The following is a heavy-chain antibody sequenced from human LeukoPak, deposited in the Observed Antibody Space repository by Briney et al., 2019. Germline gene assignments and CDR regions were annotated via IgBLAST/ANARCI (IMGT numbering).Heavy chain of an antibody. V-gene: IGHV3-74*01. D-gene: IGHD3-22*01. J-gene: IGHJ4*02. CDR2: INSDGSST. CDR3: ARGNYYDSSGPGGY. Sequence: GGSRRLSCAASGFTSSSHWTHCVRQTPGKGQVWVSRINSDGSSTSYVDSVAGRFTISRDNAKNTLYLQMNSLRAEDTAVYYCARGNYYDSSGPGGYWGQGTLVIVSS. CDR1: GFTSSSHW.